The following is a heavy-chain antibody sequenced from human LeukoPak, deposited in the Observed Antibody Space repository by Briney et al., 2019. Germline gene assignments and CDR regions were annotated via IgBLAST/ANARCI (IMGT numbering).Heavy chain of an antibody. CDR3: ARGRSPSDFWSGYHFDY. V-gene: IGHV6-1*01. CDR2: TYYRSKWYN. CDR1: GDSVPINSAA. Sequence: SQTLSLTCAISGDSVPINSAAWNWIRQSPSRVLEWLGRTYYRSKWYNDYAVSVKSRITINPDTSKNQFSLQLNSVTPEDTAVYYCARGRSPSDFWSGYHFDYWGQGTLVTVSS. D-gene: IGHD3-3*01. J-gene: IGHJ4*02.